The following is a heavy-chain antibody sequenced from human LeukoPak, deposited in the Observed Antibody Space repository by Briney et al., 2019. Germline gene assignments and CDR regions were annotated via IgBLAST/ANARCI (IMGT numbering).Heavy chain of an antibody. CDR3: ASLKLGFRWFDP. CDR1: GGSISSYY. CDR2: IYTSGST. J-gene: IGHJ5*02. Sequence: SETLSLTCTVSGGSISSYYWSWIRQPPGKGLEWIGYIYTSGSTNYNPSLKSRVTISVDTSKNQFSLKLSSVTAADTAVYYCASLKLGFRWFDPWGQETLVTVSS. V-gene: IGHV4-4*09. D-gene: IGHD7-27*01.